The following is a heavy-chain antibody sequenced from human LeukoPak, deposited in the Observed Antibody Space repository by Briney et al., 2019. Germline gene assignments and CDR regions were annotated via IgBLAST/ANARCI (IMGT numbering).Heavy chain of an antibody. J-gene: IGHJ3*02. CDR1: GGSFSGYF. CDR2: INHSGST. CDR3: ARGSYVLRYFDWLLAFDI. Sequence: SETLSLTCAVYGGSFSGYFWTWIRQPPEKGLEWIGEINHSGSTNYNPSLKSRVTISVDMSKNQFSLKLSSVTAADTAVYYCARGSYVLRYFDWLLAFDIWGQGTMVTVSS. D-gene: IGHD3-9*01. V-gene: IGHV4-34*01.